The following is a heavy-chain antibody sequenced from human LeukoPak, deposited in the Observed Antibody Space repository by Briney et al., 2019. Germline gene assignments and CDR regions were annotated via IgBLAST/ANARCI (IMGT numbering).Heavy chain of an antibody. V-gene: IGHV3-21*01. CDR3: ARAQHYYDSSGLDY. CDR1: GFTFSSYS. J-gene: IGHJ4*02. Sequence: GSLRLSCAASGFTFSSYSMNWVRQAPGKGLEWVSSISSSSSYIYYADSVKGLFTISRDNAKNSLYLQMNSLRAEDTAVYYCARAQHYYDSSGLDYWGQGTLVTVSS. CDR2: ISSSSSYI. D-gene: IGHD3-22*01.